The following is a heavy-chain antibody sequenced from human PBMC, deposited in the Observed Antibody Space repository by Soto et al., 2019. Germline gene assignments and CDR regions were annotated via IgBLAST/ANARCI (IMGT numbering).Heavy chain of an antibody. CDR2: ISYDGSNK. D-gene: IGHD1-26*01. J-gene: IGHJ6*02. CDR1: GFTFSSYA. Sequence: GSLRLSCAASGFTFSSYAMHWVRQAPGKGLEWVAVISYDGSNKYYADSVKGRFTISRDNSKNTLYLQMNSLRAEDTAVYYCAREYSGSYWPNYYYGMDVWGQGTTVTVSS. V-gene: IGHV3-30-3*01. CDR3: AREYSGSYWPNYYYGMDV.